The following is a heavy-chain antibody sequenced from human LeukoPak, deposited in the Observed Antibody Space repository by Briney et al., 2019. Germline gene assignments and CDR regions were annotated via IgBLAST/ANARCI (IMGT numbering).Heavy chain of an antibody. V-gene: IGHV4-59*08. Sequence: SETLSLTCTVSGGSISSYYWSWIRRPPGKGLEWIGYIYYSGSTNYNPSLKSRVTISVDTSKNQFSLKLSSVTAADTAVYYCARQGATRSLYYFDYWGQGTLVTVSS. CDR1: GGSISSYY. J-gene: IGHJ4*02. D-gene: IGHD5-24*01. CDR2: IYYSGST. CDR3: ARQGATRSLYYFDY.